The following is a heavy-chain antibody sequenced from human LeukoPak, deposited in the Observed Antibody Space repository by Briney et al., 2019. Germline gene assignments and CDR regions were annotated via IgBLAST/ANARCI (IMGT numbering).Heavy chain of an antibody. J-gene: IGHJ3*02. CDR2: INHSGST. D-gene: IGHD3-3*01. CDR1: GGSFSGFY. CDR3: ARGMNFGVVIPRAFDI. Sequence: SSETLSLTCAVYGGSFSGFYWSWIRQPPGKGLEWIGEINHSGSTNYNPSLKSRVTISVDTSKNQFSLKLSSVTAADTAVYCCARGMNFGVVIPRAFDIWGQGTMVTVSS. V-gene: IGHV4-34*01.